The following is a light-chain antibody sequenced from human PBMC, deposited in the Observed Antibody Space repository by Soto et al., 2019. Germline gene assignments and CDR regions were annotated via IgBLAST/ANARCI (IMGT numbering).Light chain of an antibody. CDR3: QQYDPPSVT. CDR2: KPS. V-gene: IGKV1-5*03. J-gene: IGKJ1*01. CDR1: QSIANW. Sequence: DIQMTQPPSTLSASVGESVTITCRASQSIANWLAWCKQKPGKAPKVLIYKPSSLESGVPSRFSGSGYGTDFTLTITNLQPDDFANYYCQQYDPPSVTFGQGTAVEIK.